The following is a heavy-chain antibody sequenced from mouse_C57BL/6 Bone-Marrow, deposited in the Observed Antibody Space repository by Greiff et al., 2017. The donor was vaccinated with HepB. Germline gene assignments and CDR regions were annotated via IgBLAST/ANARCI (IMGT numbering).Heavy chain of an antibody. V-gene: IGHV5-4*01. Sequence: EVQLVESGGGLVKPGGSLKLSCAASGFTFSSYAMSWVRQTPEKRLGWVATISDGGSYTYYPDNVKGRFTISRDNAKNNLYLQMSHLKSEDTAMYYCARDPTTVPYFDYWGQGTTLTVSS. CDR2: ISDGGSYT. CDR1: GFTFSSYA. CDR3: ARDPTTVPYFDY. D-gene: IGHD1-1*01. J-gene: IGHJ2*01.